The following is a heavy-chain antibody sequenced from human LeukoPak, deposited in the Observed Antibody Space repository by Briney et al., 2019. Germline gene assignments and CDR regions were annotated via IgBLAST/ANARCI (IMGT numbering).Heavy chain of an antibody. Sequence: PSETLSLTCTVSGGSISSSSYYWGWIRQPPGRRLEWIGSIYYSGNTYYNPSLKSRVTISVDTSKNQFSLKLSSVTAADTAVYYCARRRTATVDFDYWGQGTLVTVSS. CDR2: IYYSGNT. J-gene: IGHJ4*02. V-gene: IGHV4-39*01. CDR1: GGSISSSSYY. CDR3: ARRRTATVDFDY. D-gene: IGHD4-23*01.